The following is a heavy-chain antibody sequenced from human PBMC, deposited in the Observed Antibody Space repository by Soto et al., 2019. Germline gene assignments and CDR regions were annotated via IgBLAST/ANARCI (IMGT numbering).Heavy chain of an antibody. CDR3: VKDGGYCSSSTCYAPRNHYFDS. D-gene: IGHD2-2*01. J-gene: IGHJ4*02. Sequence: GGSLRLSCEASGFTFSDYWMSWVRQAPGKGPEWVANIKFDGSEKQYVDSVRGRFTISRDNSRSSLSLQMNGLRAGDTAVYYCVKDGGYCSSSTCYAPRNHYFDSWGQSTLVTVSS. V-gene: IGHV3-7*03. CDR2: IKFDGSEK. CDR1: GFTFSDYW.